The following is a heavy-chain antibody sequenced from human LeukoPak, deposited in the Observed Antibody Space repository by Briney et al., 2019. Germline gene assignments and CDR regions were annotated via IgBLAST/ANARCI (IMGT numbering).Heavy chain of an antibody. V-gene: IGHV4-38-2*02. J-gene: IGHJ4*02. CDR1: GYSISSGYY. D-gene: IGHD3-22*01. Sequence: PSETLSLTCTVSGYSISSGYYWGWIRQPPGKGLEWIGSIYHSGSTYYNASLKSRVTISVDTSKNQFSLKLSSVTAADTAVYYCARHGRTYRLSSGYSYWGQGTLVTVSS. CDR3: ARHGRTYRLSSGYSY. CDR2: IYHSGST.